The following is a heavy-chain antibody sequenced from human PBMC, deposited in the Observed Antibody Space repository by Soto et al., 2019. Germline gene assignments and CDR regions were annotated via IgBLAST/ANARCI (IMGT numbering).Heavy chain of an antibody. CDR2: IFSSGST. D-gene: IGHD6-19*01. Sequence: PSETLSLTCTVPGGSINTFYWSWVRQPAGKGLEWIGRIFSSGSTSFNPSLESRVAMSVDTSKNSLYLQMNSLRAEDTAVYYCARDRQLPGIAVADGFHYYGMDVWGQGTTVTVSS. J-gene: IGHJ6*02. CDR3: ARDRQLPGIAVADGFHYYGMDV. CDR1: GGSINTFY. V-gene: IGHV4-4*07.